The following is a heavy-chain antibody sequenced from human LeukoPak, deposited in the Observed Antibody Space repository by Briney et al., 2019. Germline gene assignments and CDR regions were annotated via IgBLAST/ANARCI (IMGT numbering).Heavy chain of an antibody. J-gene: IGHJ4*02. Sequence: RASVKVSCKASGYTFTSYYMHWVRQAPGQGLEWMGIINPSGGSTTYAQKFQGRLSMTRDTSTSTVYMELSSLRSEDTAVYYCARTFYEQMPHFDYWGQGTLVTVSS. CDR1: GYTFTSYY. CDR3: ARTFYEQMPHFDY. V-gene: IGHV1-46*01. CDR2: INPSGGST. D-gene: IGHD3-16*01.